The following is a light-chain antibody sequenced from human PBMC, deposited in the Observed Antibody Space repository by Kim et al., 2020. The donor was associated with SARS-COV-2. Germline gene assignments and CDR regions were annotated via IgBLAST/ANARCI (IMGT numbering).Light chain of an antibody. Sequence: KTVPISGTRSCGGLASNYVRWYQQRPGSSPTSVIYEDNQRPSGFPDRFSGSIDISSSSASLPISGLKTEDEADYYCQSYDSSNQSVFGGGTQLTVL. CDR1: CGGLASNY. J-gene: IGLJ3*02. V-gene: IGLV6-57*01. CDR3: QSYDSSNQSV. CDR2: EDN.